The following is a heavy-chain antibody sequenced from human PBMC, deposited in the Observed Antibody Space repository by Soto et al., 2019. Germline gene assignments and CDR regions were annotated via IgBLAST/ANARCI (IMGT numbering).Heavy chain of an antibody. V-gene: IGHV3-23*01. CDR2: ISGSGGST. J-gene: IGHJ6*02. CDR1: GFTFSSYA. CDR3: ANVLNSSNFDYYYYYGMDV. Sequence: GGSLRLSCAASGFTFSSYAMSWVRQAPGKGLEWVSAISGSGGSTYYADSVKGRFTISRDNSKNTLYLQMNSLRAEDTAVYYCANVLNSSNFDYYYYYGMDVWGQGTTVTVSS. D-gene: IGHD6-13*01.